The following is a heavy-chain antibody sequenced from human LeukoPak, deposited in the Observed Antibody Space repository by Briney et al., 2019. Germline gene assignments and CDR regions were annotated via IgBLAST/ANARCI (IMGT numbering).Heavy chain of an antibody. V-gene: IGHV4-39*01. Sequence: SETLSLTCTVSGGSISSSSYYWGWIRQPPGKGLEWIGSIYYSGSTYYNPSLKSRVTISVYTSKNQFSLKLSSVTAADTAVYYCARHGEGPYGSGSYQDYWGQGTLVTVSS. D-gene: IGHD3-10*01. CDR1: GGSISSSSYY. CDR3: ARHGEGPYGSGSYQDY. J-gene: IGHJ4*02. CDR2: IYYSGST.